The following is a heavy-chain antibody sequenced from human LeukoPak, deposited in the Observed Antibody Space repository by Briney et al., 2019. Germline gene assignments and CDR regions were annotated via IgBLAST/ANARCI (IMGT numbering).Heavy chain of an antibody. CDR2: ISSSSSYT. CDR1: GFTFSDYY. Sequence: AGTLRLTCAASGFTFSDYYMSWIRQAPGKGLEWVSYISSSSSYTYYADSVKGRFTISRDNAKNYLYLQMNSLGAEDTAVYYCARVPSMTTVTRYYYYGMDVWGKGTTVTVSS. CDR3: ARVPSMTTVTRYYYYGMDV. J-gene: IGHJ6*04. V-gene: IGHV3-11*06. D-gene: IGHD4-17*01.